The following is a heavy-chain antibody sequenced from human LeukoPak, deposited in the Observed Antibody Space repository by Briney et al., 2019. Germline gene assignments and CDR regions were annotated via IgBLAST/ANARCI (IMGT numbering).Heavy chain of an antibody. CDR3: ARDDTASRGSWFFQH. Sequence: PGGSLRLSCRVSGFTLISHAMSWVRQAPGKGLEWVSGISGSGATTYYAESVKGRFTISRDNSKYTLYVQMNSLRAEDTAVYYCARDDTASRGSWFFQHWGQGTLVTVSS. J-gene: IGHJ1*01. CDR1: GFTLISHA. V-gene: IGHV3-23*01. CDR2: ISGSGATT. D-gene: IGHD6-13*01.